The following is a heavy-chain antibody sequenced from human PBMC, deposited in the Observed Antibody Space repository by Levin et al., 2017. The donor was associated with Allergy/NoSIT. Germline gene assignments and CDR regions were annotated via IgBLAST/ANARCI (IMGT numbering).Heavy chain of an antibody. J-gene: IGHJ6*02. V-gene: IGHV4-4*07. CDR3: ARADSSSWADYYYYGMDV. Sequence: SETLSLTCTVSGGSISSYYWSWIRQPAGKGLEWIGRIYTSGSTNYNPSLKSRVTMSVDTSKNQFSLKLSSVTAADTAVYYCARADSSSWADYYYYGMDVWGQGTTVTVSS. D-gene: IGHD6-13*01. CDR2: IYTSGST. CDR1: GGSISSYY.